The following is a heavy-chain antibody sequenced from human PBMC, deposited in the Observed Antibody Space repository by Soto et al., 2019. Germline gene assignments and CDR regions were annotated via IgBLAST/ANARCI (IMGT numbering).Heavy chain of an antibody. V-gene: IGHV3-21*01. CDR3: AREQTGVLRRSPGYYYYYYMDV. CDR2: ISSSSSYI. CDR1: GFTFSSYS. Sequence: EVQLVESGGGLVKPGGSLRLSCAASGFTFSSYSMNWVRQAPGKGLEWVSSISSSSSYIYYADSVKGRFTISRDNAKNSLYLQMNSLRAEDTAVYYCAREQTGVLRRSPGYYYYYYMDVWGKGTTVTVSS. J-gene: IGHJ6*03. D-gene: IGHD3-3*01.